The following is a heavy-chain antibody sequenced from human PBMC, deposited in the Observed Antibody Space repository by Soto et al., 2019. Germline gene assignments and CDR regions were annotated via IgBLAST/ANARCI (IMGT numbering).Heavy chain of an antibody. CDR2: IYYSGST. Sequence: AETLSLTCTVSGGSISSSSYYRGWIRQPPGKGLEWIGSIYYSGSTYYNPSLKSRVTISVDTSKNQFSLKLSSVTAADTAVYYCARRGCSGGSCYPFDYWGQGTLVTVSS. CDR1: GGSISSSSYY. V-gene: IGHV4-39*01. J-gene: IGHJ4*02. CDR3: ARRGCSGGSCYPFDY. D-gene: IGHD2-15*01.